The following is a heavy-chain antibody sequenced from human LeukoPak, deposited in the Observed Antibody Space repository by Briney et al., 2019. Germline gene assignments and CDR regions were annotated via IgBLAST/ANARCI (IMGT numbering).Heavy chain of an antibody. CDR1: GDSVSSINGA. Sequence: SQTLSLTCDISGDSVSSINGAWNWIRQSPSRGLEWLGRTYYRSKWYNEYAESMKGRITITPDTSNNRFSLQLNSVTPDDTAVYYCARDLANTGWYTFDYWGQGTLVTVSS. J-gene: IGHJ4*02. CDR3: ARDLANTGWYTFDY. D-gene: IGHD6-19*01. CDR2: TYYRSKWYN. V-gene: IGHV6-1*01.